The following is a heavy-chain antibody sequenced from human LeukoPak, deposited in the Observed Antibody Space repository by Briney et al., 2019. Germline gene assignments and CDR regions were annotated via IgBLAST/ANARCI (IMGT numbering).Heavy chain of an antibody. CDR1: GGTFSSYA. V-gene: IGHV1-69*04. Sequence: GASVKVSCKASGGTFSSYAISWVRQAPGQELEWMGRIIPILGIANYAQKFQGRVTITADKSTSTAYMELSSLRSEDTAVYYCARGSYDILTGYRKFFDYWGQGTLVTVSS. D-gene: IGHD3-9*01. J-gene: IGHJ4*02. CDR2: IIPILGIA. CDR3: ARGSYDILTGYRKFFDY.